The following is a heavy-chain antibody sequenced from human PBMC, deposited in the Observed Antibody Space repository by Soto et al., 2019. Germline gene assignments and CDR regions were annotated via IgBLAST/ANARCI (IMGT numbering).Heavy chain of an antibody. J-gene: IGHJ4*02. CDR2: IGTAGDT. D-gene: IGHD3-16*01. V-gene: IGHV3-13*01. Sequence: EVQLVESGGGLVQPGGSLRLSCAASGFTFSSYDMHWVRQATGKGLEWVSAIGTAGDTYYPGSVKGRFTISRENAKNSLYLQMYSLRAGDTAVYYCARLMITFGGAYFDYWGQGTLVTVSS. CDR3: ARLMITFGGAYFDY. CDR1: GFTFSSYD.